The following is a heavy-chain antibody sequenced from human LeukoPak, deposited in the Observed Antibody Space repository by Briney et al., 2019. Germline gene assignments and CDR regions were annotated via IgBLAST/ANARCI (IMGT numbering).Heavy chain of an antibody. CDR1: GGSFIGFH. J-gene: IGHJ6*03. D-gene: IGHD3-10*01. CDR3: ARTYYGSGSLYYYYYSMDV. CDR2: INHSGST. V-gene: IGHV4-34*01. Sequence: DPSETLSLTCAVYGGSFIGFHWNWIRQPPGKGLEWIGDINHSGSTNYNPSLTSRVTISVDTSKNQFSLKLSSVTAADAAVYYCARTYYGSGSLYYYYYSMDVWGKGTTVTVSS.